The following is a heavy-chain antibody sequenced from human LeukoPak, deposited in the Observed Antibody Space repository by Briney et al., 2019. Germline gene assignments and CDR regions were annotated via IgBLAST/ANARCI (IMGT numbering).Heavy chain of an antibody. D-gene: IGHD2-2*01. CDR3: ARGAQLPDAFDI. CDR1: GYTFTGYY. CDR2: INPNSGGT. Sequence: ASVKVSCKTSGYTFTGYYMHWVRQAPGQGLEWMGWINPNSGGTNYAQKFQGRVTMTRDTSISTAYMELGRLRSDDTAVYYCARGAQLPDAFDIWGQGTMVTVSS. V-gene: IGHV1-2*02. J-gene: IGHJ3*02.